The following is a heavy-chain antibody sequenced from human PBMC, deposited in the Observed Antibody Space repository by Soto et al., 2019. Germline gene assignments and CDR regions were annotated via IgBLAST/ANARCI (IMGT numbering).Heavy chain of an antibody. D-gene: IGHD5-12*01. CDR1: GGSISSYY. Sequence: PSETLSLTCTVSGGSISSYYWSWIRQPPGKGLEWIGYIYYSGSTNYNPSLKSRVTISVDTSKNQFSLELSSVTAADTAVYYCARVLRGYSGYDSPAFDYWGQGTLVTVSS. CDR2: IYYSGST. J-gene: IGHJ4*02. CDR3: ARVLRGYSGYDSPAFDY. V-gene: IGHV4-59*01.